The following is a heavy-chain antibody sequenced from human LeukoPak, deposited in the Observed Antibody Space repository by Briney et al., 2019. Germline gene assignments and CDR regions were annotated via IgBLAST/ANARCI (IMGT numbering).Heavy chain of an antibody. J-gene: IGHJ4*02. D-gene: IGHD3-9*01. CDR2: ISSSSSYT. CDR3: ARGVDFDWLLYYY. Sequence: GGSLTLSCAASGFTFSDYYMSWIRQAPGKGLEWVSYISSSSSYTNYADSVKGRFTISRDNAKNSLYLQMNSLRAEDTAVYYCARGVDFDWLLYYYWGQGTLVTVSS. V-gene: IGHV3-11*06. CDR1: GFTFSDYY.